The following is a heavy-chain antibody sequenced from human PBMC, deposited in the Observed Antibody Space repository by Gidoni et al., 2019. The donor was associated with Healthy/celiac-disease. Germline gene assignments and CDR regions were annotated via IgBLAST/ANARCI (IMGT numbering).Heavy chain of an antibody. J-gene: IGHJ2*01. Sequence: QVQLPQWGAGLLKPSETLSLTCAVYGGSFSGYDWSWLRQPPGKGLEWIGEINHSGSTNYTPSLKSRVTISVDTSKNQFSLKLSSVTAADTAVYYCASPTGYDSSGPDGYFDLWGRGTLVTVSS. D-gene: IGHD3-22*01. CDR3: ASPTGYDSSGPDGYFDL. CDR1: GGSFSGYD. CDR2: INHSGST. V-gene: IGHV4-34*01.